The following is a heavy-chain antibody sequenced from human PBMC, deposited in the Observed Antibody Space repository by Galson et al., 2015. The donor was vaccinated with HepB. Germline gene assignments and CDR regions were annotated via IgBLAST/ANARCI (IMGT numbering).Heavy chain of an antibody. V-gene: IGHV3-30*03. J-gene: IGHJ4*02. CDR3: ARESFGVVNLDY. CDR2: ISSAGSNK. D-gene: IGHD3-3*01. Sequence: SLRLSCAASGFAFSDYGMHWFRQAPGKGLEWVAVISSAGSNKYYADSVKGRFTISRDNSKNTLYLQMNSLRPEDTAVYSCARESFGVVNLDYWGQGTLVTVSS. CDR1: GFAFSDYG.